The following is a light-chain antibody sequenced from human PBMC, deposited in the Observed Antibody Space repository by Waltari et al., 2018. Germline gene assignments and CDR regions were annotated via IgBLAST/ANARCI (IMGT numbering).Light chain of an antibody. Sequence: QSALTQPRSVSGSPGQSVTISCTGTSSDVGSYNYVSWYQQYPGKAPKLMIYDVTKRPSGGPDRVSCAKSGTAASLTISGLQAEDEAVYHGGSFAGTYDVFGTGTEVTVL. V-gene: IGLV2-11*01. CDR3: GSFAGTYDV. CDR1: SSDVGSYNY. CDR2: DVT. J-gene: IGLJ1*01.